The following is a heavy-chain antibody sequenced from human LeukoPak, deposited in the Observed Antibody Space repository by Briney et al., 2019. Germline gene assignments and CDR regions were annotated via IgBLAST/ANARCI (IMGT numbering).Heavy chain of an antibody. CDR1: GFTFSTYW. J-gene: IGHJ4*02. CDR3: FGIF. V-gene: IGHV3-7*01. D-gene: IGHD1-14*01. Sequence: PGGSLRLSCAASGFTFSTYWINWARQAPGKWLEWVGNINPDGSETYYVDSVKGRFIISRDNAKNSLYLQMNSLKTEDTAVYYCFGIFWGQGTLITVSS. CDR2: INPDGSET.